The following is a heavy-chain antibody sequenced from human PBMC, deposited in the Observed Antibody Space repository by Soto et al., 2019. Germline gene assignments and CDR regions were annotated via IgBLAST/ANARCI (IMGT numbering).Heavy chain of an antibody. V-gene: IGHV4-59*01. CDR2: IYYSGST. D-gene: IGHD4-17*01. Sequence: QVQLQESGPGRVKPSETLSLTCTVSGGSISSYYWSWIRQPPGQGLEWIGSIYYSGSTNYSPSLKSRVTISVDTSTNQFYMKLSSVTAADTAVYYCARTYGDYVFDYCCQGTLVTVSS. CDR3: ARTYGDYVFDY. CDR1: GGSISSYY. J-gene: IGHJ4*02.